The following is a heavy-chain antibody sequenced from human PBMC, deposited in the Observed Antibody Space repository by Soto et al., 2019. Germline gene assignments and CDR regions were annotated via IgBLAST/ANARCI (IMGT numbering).Heavy chain of an antibody. J-gene: IGHJ6*02. D-gene: IGHD3-3*01. CDR3: ARLPLSRSGYYFYYYYGMDV. Sequence: PGESLKISCKGSGYSFTSYWISWVRQMPGKGLEWMGRIDPSDSYTNYSPSFQGHVTISADKSISTAYLQWRSLKASDTAMYYCARLPLSRSGYYFYYYYGMDVWGQGTTVTVSS. CDR2: IDPSDSYT. V-gene: IGHV5-10-1*01. CDR1: GYSFTSYW.